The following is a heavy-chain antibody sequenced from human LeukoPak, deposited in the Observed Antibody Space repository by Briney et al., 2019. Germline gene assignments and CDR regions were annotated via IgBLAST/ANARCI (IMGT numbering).Heavy chain of an antibody. CDR1: GYSISSGYY. J-gene: IGHJ4*02. V-gene: IGHV4-38-2*02. Sequence: SETLSLTCTVSGYSISSGYYWGWIRQPPGKGLEWIGSIYHSGSTYYNPSLKSRVTISVDTSKNQFSLKLSSVTAADTAVYYCASPNSSGYYSPLDYWGQGTLVTVSS. CDR2: IYHSGST. CDR3: ASPNSSGYYSPLDY. D-gene: IGHD3-22*01.